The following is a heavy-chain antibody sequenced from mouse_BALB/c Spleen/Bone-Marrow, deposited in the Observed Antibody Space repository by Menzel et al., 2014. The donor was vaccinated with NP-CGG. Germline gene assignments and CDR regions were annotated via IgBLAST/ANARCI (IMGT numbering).Heavy chain of an antibody. CDR2: IDPANVNT. CDR1: GFNIKNTY. D-gene: IGHD1-1*01. J-gene: IGHJ3*01. Sequence: VQLQQSGAELVKTGASVKLSCTASGFNIKNTYIHWVKQRPEQGLEWIGRIDPANVNTKYDPKFQGKATITADTSSNTAYLQLSSLTSGDTAVYYCATYYYGSSLFAYWGQGTLVTVSA. CDR3: ATYYYGSSLFAY. V-gene: IGHV14-3*02.